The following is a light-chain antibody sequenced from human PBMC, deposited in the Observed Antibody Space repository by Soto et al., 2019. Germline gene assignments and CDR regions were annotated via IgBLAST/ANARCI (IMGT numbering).Light chain of an antibody. J-gene: IGKJ1*01. CDR3: QQYNSYPWT. Sequence: DIHLTQSPSSLSASVGYRFTITCRASQSISSWLAWYQQKPGKAPKLLIYDASSLESGVPSRFRGSGSGTESTLTISSLQPDDFETYYCQQYNSYPWTFGQGTKVDIK. CDR1: QSISSW. CDR2: DAS. V-gene: IGKV1-5*01.